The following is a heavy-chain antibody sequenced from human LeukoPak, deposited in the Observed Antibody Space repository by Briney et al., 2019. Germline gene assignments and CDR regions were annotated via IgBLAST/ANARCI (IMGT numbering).Heavy chain of an antibody. CDR1: GYTFTSYY. V-gene: IGHV1-2*02. CDR3: ARKPYYYALYYFDY. CDR2: INPNSGGT. J-gene: IGHJ4*02. D-gene: IGHD3-10*01. Sequence: GASVKVSCKASGYTFTSYYMHWVRQAPGQGLEWMGWINPNSGGTNYAQKFQGRVTMTRDTSISTAYMELSRLRSDDTAVYYCARKPYYYALYYFDYWGQGTLVTVYS.